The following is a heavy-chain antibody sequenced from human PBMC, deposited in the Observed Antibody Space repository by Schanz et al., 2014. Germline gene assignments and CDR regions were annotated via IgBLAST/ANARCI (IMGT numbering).Heavy chain of an antibody. D-gene: IGHD3-10*01. CDR3: AKEMFYFGSRPGMDV. CDR2: ISYDGSNK. V-gene: IGHV3-30*18. CDR1: GFTFSSYG. Sequence: QVQLVESGGCVVQPWRSLRLSCAASGFTFSSYGMHWVRQAPGKGLEWVAIISYDGSNKYYADSVKGRFTISRDNSKNTLYLQMNSLRAEDTAVYFCAKEMFYFGSRPGMDVWGQGTTVTVSS. J-gene: IGHJ6*02.